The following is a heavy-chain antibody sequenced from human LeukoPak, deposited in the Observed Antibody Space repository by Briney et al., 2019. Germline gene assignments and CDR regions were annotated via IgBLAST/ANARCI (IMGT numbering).Heavy chain of an antibody. CDR3: AIPYYDSSDYYYGDAFDI. CDR1: GGSISSYY. CDR2: IYTSGST. Sequence: SETLSLTCTVSGGSISSYYWSWIRQPAGKGLEWIGRIYTSGSTNYNPSLKSRVTMSVDTSKNQFSLKLSSVTAADTAVYYCAIPYYDSSDYYYGDAFDIWGQGTMVTVSS. J-gene: IGHJ3*02. D-gene: IGHD3-22*01. V-gene: IGHV4-4*07.